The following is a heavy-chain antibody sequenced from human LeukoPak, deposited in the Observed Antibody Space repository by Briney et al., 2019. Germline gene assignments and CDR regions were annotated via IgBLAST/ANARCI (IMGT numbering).Heavy chain of an antibody. V-gene: IGHV4-59*12. CDR3: VRGDGSYSTFDY. Sequence: SETLSLTCSVSGGSISSYYWSWIRQPPGMGLEWIGYVYYSGSTNYNPSLKSRVSMSVDTSKNQFYLKLSSVTAADTAVYYCVRGDGSYSTFDYWGQGTLVTVSS. CDR2: VYYSGST. J-gene: IGHJ4*02. CDR1: GGSISSYY. D-gene: IGHD2-15*01.